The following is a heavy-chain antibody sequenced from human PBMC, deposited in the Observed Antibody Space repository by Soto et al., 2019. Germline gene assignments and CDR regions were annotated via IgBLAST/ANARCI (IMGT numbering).Heavy chain of an antibody. D-gene: IGHD3-10*01. J-gene: IGHJ6*02. V-gene: IGHV4-31*03. CDR1: GGSIISGGYY. CDR3: ARVFGFGGMDV. Sequence: QVQLQESGPGLVKPSQTLSLTCTVSGGSIISGGYYWSWIRQHPGKGLEWIGYIYYSGSTYYNPSLKSRVTISVDTSKNQFHLKLSSVTAADTDVYYCARVFGFGGMDVWGQGTTVTVSS. CDR2: IYYSGST.